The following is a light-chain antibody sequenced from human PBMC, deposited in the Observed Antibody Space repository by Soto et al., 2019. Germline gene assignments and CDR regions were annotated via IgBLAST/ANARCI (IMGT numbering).Light chain of an antibody. CDR3: SSYTSSSTFWV. J-gene: IGLJ3*02. Sequence: QSALTQPASVSGSPGQSITISCTGTSSDVGGYNYVSWYQQHPGKAPKLMIYEVSNRPSGVSNRFSGSKSGNTASLTISGLQAEDEAEYYCSSYTSSSTFWVFGGGTKLTVL. CDR2: EVS. V-gene: IGLV2-14*01. CDR1: SSDVGGYNY.